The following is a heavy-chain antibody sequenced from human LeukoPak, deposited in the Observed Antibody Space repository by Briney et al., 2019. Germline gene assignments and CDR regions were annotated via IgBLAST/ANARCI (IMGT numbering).Heavy chain of an antibody. Sequence: SQTLSLTCSVSGGSISSGGCYWSWIRQHPGKGLEWIGYIFYRGNSYYNPSLKSRVTISIDTSKSRFSLRLSSVTAADTAVYYCARASGCPSSSCYSGYFDCWGQGTLVTVSS. CDR3: ARASGCPSSSCYSGYFDC. CDR1: GGSISSGGCY. J-gene: IGHJ4*02. V-gene: IGHV4-31*03. CDR2: IFYRGNS. D-gene: IGHD2-2*01.